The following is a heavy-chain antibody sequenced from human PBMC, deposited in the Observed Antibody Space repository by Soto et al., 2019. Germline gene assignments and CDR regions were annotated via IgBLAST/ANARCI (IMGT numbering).Heavy chain of an antibody. CDR2: ISGSGGRT. CDR1: GVPFSSYA. V-gene: IGHV3-23*01. CDR3: AKDRSSSTIDAFDI. Sequence: GGSLRLSCASSGVPFSSYAMNWVRQAPGKGLECVSAISGSGGRTYYGDSVKGRFTISRDNSKNTLYLQMNSLRAEDTAVYYCAKDRSSSTIDAFDIWGQGTMVTVS. D-gene: IGHD2-2*01. J-gene: IGHJ3*02.